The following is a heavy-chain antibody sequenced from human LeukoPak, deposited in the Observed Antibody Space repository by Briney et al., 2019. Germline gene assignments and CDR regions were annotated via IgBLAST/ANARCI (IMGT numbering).Heavy chain of an antibody. D-gene: IGHD1-14*01. V-gene: IGHV4-59*08. CDR3: ATTGTITAYPGINV. CDR2: IYYSGST. J-gene: IGHJ6*02. Sequence: SETLSLTRTVSSGSISDYYWTWIRQSPGKGLEWIGCIYYSGSTKYNPSLKSRVTISVDTSKNQLSLKVTSVTAADTAVYYCATTGTITAYPGINVWGQGTTVTVSS. CDR1: SGSISDYY.